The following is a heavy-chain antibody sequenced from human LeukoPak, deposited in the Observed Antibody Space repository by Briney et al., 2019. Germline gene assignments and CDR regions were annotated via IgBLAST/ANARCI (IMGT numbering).Heavy chain of an antibody. V-gene: IGHV4-59*08. CDR3: ARRGAGWFDP. D-gene: IGHD6-19*01. CDR1: GGSLSHYY. CDR2: IYYLGST. Sequence: SETLSLTCTVSGGSLSHYYWSWIRQPPGKGLEWIGYIYYLGSTSYSPSLKSRVTISIDTSKKQFSLKLNSVTAADTAVYYCARRGAGWFDPWGQGTLVTVSS. J-gene: IGHJ5*02.